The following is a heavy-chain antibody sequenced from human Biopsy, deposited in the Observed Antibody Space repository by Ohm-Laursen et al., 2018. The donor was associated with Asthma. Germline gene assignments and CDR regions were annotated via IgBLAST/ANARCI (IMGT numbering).Heavy chain of an antibody. D-gene: IGHD1-26*01. J-gene: IGHJ4*02. CDR3: AKEVFPGWELRRGPEN. Sequence: SLRLSCSASGFTVSSNGMSWVRQPPGKGLEWVSVIYSGGGTFYADSVKGRVTISRDISKNTLSLQMNSLRAEGTAVYYCAKEVFPGWELRRGPENWGQGTLVTVSS. CDR1: GFTVSSNG. V-gene: IGHV3-53*05. CDR2: IYSGGGT.